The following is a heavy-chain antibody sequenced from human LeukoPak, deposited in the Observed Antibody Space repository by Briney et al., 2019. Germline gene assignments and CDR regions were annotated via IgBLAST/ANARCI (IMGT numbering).Heavy chain of an antibody. CDR3: ARDLLTGNTGDY. CDR1: GYTFTCYG. D-gene: IGHD1-7*01. J-gene: IGHJ4*02. CDR2: ISGYNGNT. Sequence: GASVKVSCKASGYTFTCYGFNWVGQAPGQGLEWLGWISGYNGNTEYAQKVQGRVTMTTDTSTNTAYMELRSLGSDDTAVYYCARDLLTGNTGDYWGQGTLITVST. V-gene: IGHV1-18*01.